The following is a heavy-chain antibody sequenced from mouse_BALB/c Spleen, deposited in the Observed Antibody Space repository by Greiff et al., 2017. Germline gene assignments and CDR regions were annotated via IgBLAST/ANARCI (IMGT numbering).Heavy chain of an antibody. Sequence: EVQRVESGGGLVKLGGSLKLSCAASGFTFSSYYMSWVRQTPEKRLELVAAINSNGGSTYYPDTVKGRFTISRDNAKNTLYLQMSSLKSEDTALYYCARHDALYAMDYWGQGTSVTVSS. CDR2: INSNGGST. CDR3: ARHDALYAMDY. J-gene: IGHJ4*01. CDR1: GFTFSSYY. D-gene: IGHD2-3*01. V-gene: IGHV5-6-2*01.